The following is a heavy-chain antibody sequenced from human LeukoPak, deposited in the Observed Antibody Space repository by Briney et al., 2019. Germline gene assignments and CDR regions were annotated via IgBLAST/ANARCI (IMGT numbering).Heavy chain of an antibody. CDR2: IYHSGST. J-gene: IGHJ3*02. CDR1: GGSISSGGYY. D-gene: IGHD4-17*01. V-gene: IGHV4-30-2*01. CDR3: ARDLTTIDAFDI. Sequence: SETLSLTCTVSGGSISSGGYYWSWIRQPPGKGLEWIGYIYHSGSTYYNPSLKSRVTISVDRSKNQFSLKLSSVTAADTAVYYCARDLTTIDAFDIWGQGTMVTVSS.